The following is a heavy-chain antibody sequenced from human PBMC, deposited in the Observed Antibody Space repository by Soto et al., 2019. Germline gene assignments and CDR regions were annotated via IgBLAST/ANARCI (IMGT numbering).Heavy chain of an antibody. CDR1: GGFINNSAYY. CDR2: GYYGGRT. D-gene: IGHD6-13*01. J-gene: IGHJ6*02. V-gene: IGHV4-39*01. Sequence: SETLSLTCTVSGGFINNSAYYWGWIRQPPGKGLDWIASGYYGGRTYYNPSLKSRVTFSLDTSKSRFSLELSSVTAADTAVYYCARHGAYSTSVYYYYGMDAWGQGTTVTVSS. CDR3: ARHGAYSTSVYYYYGMDA.